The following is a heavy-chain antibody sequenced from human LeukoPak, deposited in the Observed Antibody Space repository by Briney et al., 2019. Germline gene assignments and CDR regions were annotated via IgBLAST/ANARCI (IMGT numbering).Heavy chain of an antibody. V-gene: IGHV1-3*01. J-gene: IGHJ4*02. CDR1: GYTFTSFP. CDR2: INAGNGNT. CDR3: ARDGGYDGDEPREMDY. Sequence: ASVKVSCKASGYTFTSFPLHWVRQAPGQSLEWMGWINAGNGNTKYSQKFQGRVTIIRDTSATTAYMELSSLRSEDTAVYYCARDGGYDGDEPREMDYWGQGTLVTVPS. D-gene: IGHD5-12*01.